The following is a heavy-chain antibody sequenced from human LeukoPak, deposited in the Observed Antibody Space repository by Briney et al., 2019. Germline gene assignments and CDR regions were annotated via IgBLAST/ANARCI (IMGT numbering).Heavy chain of an antibody. CDR2: ISSSSSTI. CDR3: ARDRVWRGLYFYYGMDV. J-gene: IGHJ6*02. CDR1: GFTFSSYS. Sequence: GGSLRLSCAASGFTFSSYSMNWVRQAPGKGLEWVSYISSSSSTIYYADSVKGRFTISRDNAKNSLYLQMNSLRAEDTAVYYCARDRVWRGLYFYYGMDVWGQGTTVTVSS. V-gene: IGHV3-48*01. D-gene: IGHD2-21*01.